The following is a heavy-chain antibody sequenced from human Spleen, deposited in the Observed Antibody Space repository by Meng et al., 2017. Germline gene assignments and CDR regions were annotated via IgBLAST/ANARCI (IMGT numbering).Heavy chain of an antibody. CDR3: AEITAGPQGY. CDR2: ISGGATDT. V-gene: IGHV3-23*01. D-gene: IGHD6-25*01. J-gene: IGHJ4*02. CDR1: GFTFSRYW. Sequence: GESLKISCAASGFTFSRYWMSWVRQAPGKGLEWVSAISGGATDTHYADSVKGRFTISRDNSKNMLYLQMNSLRAEDTAVYYCAEITAGPQGYWGQGTLVTVSS.